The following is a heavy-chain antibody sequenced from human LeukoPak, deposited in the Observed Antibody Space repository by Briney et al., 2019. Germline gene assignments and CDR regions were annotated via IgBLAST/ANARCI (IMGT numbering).Heavy chain of an antibody. CDR2: ISSSSSYI. J-gene: IGHJ6*02. CDR3: ARDPMNSSSWFYYYYGMDV. CDR1: GFTFSSYS. D-gene: IGHD6-13*01. Sequence: GGSLRLSCAASGFTFSSYSMNWVRQAPGKGLEWVSSISSSSSYIYYADSVEGRFTISRDNAKNSLYLQMNSLRAEDTAVYYCARDPMNSSSWFYYYYGMDVWGQGTTVTVSS. V-gene: IGHV3-21*01.